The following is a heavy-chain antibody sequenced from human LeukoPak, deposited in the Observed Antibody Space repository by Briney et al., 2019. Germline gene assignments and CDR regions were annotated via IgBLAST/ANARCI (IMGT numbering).Heavy chain of an antibody. V-gene: IGHV3-48*03. Sequence: GGSLRLSCAASGFTFRSYEMNWVRQAPGKGLEWVSYITSSGNTIYYAASVKGRFTISRANAKNSLYLQMNSLRAEDTAVYYCARANYYDISGYDYWGQGTLVTVSS. D-gene: IGHD3-22*01. CDR3: ARANYYDISGYDY. CDR2: ITSSGNTI. CDR1: GFTFRSYE. J-gene: IGHJ4*02.